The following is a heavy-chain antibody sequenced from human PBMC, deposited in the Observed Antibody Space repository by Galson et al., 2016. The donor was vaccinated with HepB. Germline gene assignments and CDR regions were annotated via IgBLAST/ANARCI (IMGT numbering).Heavy chain of an antibody. D-gene: IGHD3-16*01. J-gene: IGHJ6*03. Sequence: CTVSGGSISSGGYYWSWIRQHPGKGLEWIGYIYYSGSTYYNPSVKSRVTISVDTSKNQLSLKLSSVTAADTAVYYCARVGGYYYNMDVWGKGTTVTVSS. CDR2: IYYSGST. CDR1: GGSISSGGYY. V-gene: IGHV4-31*03. CDR3: ARVGGYYYNMDV.